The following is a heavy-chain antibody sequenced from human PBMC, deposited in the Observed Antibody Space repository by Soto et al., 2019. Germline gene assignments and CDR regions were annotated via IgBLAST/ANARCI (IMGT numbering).Heavy chain of an antibody. D-gene: IGHD1-26*01. J-gene: IGHJ4*02. Sequence: SETLSLTCTVSGGSISSSSYFWGWIRQPPGKGLEWIGSIYYSGTTYYNPSLKSRVTISVDTSKNQFSLNLSSVTAADTAVYYGTRGREWELLLSHYWGQGALVTVSS. CDR3: TRGREWELLLSHY. CDR2: IYYSGTT. CDR1: GGSISSSSYF. V-gene: IGHV4-39*02.